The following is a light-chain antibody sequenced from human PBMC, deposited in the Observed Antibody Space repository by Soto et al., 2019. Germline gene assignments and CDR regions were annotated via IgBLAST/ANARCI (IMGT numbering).Light chain of an antibody. CDR2: WAS. Sequence: DIVMTQSPDSLAVSLGERATINCKSSQTVLLSSNQKNYLAWYQHRPGQPPKLLMYWASTRESGVPDRFSGCGSGTDCTLNISSLQGEDVAVYCCQQYFFIPHTYGQWTNLEI. CDR3: QQYFFIPHT. J-gene: IGKJ2*01. CDR1: QTVLLSSNQKNY. V-gene: IGKV4-1*01.